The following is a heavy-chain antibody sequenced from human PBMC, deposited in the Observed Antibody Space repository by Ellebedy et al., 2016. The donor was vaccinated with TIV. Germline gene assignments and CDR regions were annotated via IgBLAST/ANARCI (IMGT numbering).Heavy chain of an antibody. D-gene: IGHD4-17*01. CDR1: GGSFSGNY. CDR3: ARGMTAVNP. CDR2: INDRGST. Sequence: MPSETLSLTCAVYGGSFSGNYWSWIRQPPGKGLEWIGEINDRGSTNYNPSLKSRVTMSLDTSKNQVSLKLSSVTASDTALYYCARGMTAVNPWGQGTLVTVSS. V-gene: IGHV4-34*01. J-gene: IGHJ5*02.